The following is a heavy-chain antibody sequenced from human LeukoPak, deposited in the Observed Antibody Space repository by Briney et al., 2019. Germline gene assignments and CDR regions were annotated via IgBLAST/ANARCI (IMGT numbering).Heavy chain of an antibody. V-gene: IGHV3-30-3*01. CDR1: GFTFSSYA. D-gene: IGHD3-3*01. CDR3: ARTQRFLEWLYYGMDV. CDR2: ISYDGSNK. J-gene: IGHJ6*02. Sequence: TGGSLRLSCAASGFTFSSYAMHWVRQAPGKGLEWVAFISYDGSNKYYADSVKGRFTISRDNSKNTLYLQMNSLRAEDTAVYYCARTQRFLEWLYYGMDVWGQGTTVTVSS.